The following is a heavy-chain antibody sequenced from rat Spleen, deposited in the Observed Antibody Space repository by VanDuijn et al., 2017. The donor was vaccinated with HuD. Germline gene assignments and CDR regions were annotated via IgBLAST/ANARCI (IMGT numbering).Heavy chain of an antibody. V-gene: IGHV3-1*01. J-gene: IGHJ2*01. CDR1: GFSITSHY. Sequence: EVQFQESGPGLVKPSQSLSLTCSVTGFSITSHYWAWSRKFPGNKMEWIGHISYSGTTSYNPSLKSRISISRDTSKNQFFLQLNSVTTEDTATYYCARPANYGGGCYFDFWGQGFTVTVSS. CDR2: ISYSGTT. D-gene: IGHD1-11*01. CDR3: ARPANYGGGCYFDF.